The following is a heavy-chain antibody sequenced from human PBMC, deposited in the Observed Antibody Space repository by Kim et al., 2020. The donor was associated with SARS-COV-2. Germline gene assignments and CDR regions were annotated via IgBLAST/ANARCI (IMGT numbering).Heavy chain of an antibody. CDR3: ARGPEMATIFYFDY. D-gene: IGHD5-12*01. J-gene: IGHJ4*02. V-gene: IGHV4-61*02. CDR2: IYTSGST. CDR1: GGSISSGSYY. Sequence: SETLSLTCTVSGGSISSGSYYWSWIRQPAGKGLEWIGRIYTSGSTNYNPSLKSRVTISVDTSKNQFSLKLSSVTAADTAVYYCARGPEMATIFYFDYWGQGTLVTVSS.